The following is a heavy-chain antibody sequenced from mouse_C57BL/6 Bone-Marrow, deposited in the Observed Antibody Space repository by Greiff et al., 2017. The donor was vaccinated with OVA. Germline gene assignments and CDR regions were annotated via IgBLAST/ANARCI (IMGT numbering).Heavy chain of an antibody. Sequence: EVQRVESGGGLVKPGGSLKLSCAASGFTFSSYAMPWVRQTPEKRLEWVATISAGGSYTYYPDNVKGRFTISRDNAKNNLYLQLSHLKSEDTAMYYCSRENKYYDYVSFDYWGQGTTVTVSS. J-gene: IGHJ2*01. D-gene: IGHD2-4*01. CDR2: ISAGGSYT. V-gene: IGHV5-4*01. CDR3: SRENKYYDYVSFDY. CDR1: GFTFSSYA.